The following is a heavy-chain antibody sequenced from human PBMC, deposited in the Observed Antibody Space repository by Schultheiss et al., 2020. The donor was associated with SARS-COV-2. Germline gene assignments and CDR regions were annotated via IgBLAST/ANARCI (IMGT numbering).Heavy chain of an antibody. Sequence: GGSLRLSCTASGFTFGDYAMSWVRQAPGKGLEWVGFIRSKAYGGTTEYAASVKGRFTISRDDSKSIAYLQMNSLKTEDTAVYYCTTDSLTYYDFWSARFYYYYYMDVWGKGTTVTVSS. J-gene: IGHJ6*03. CDR3: TTDSLTYYDFWSARFYYYYYMDV. D-gene: IGHD3-3*01. CDR1: GFTFGDYA. CDR2: IRSKAYGGTT. V-gene: IGHV3-49*04.